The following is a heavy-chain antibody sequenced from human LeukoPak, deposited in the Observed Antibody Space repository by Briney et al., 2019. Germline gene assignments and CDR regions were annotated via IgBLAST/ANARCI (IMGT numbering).Heavy chain of an antibody. D-gene: IGHD2-2*01. CDR2: IDPSDSYT. CDR1: GYSLTSYW. Sequence: GEPLKISCKGPGYSLTSYWISWVRQMPGKGLEWMGRIDPSDSYTSYSPSFQGHVTISANNSISTAYLQWSSLKSSDTAMYYCSRHGSHIVVVPAALDYWGQGTLVTVSS. J-gene: IGHJ4*02. CDR3: SRHGSHIVVVPAALDY. V-gene: IGHV5-10-1*01.